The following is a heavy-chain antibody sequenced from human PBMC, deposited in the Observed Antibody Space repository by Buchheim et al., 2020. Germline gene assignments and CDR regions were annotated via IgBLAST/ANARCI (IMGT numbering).Heavy chain of an antibody. CDR1: GGSFSGYY. Sequence: QVQLQQWGAGLLKPSETLSLTCAVYGGSFSGYYWSWIRQPPGKGLEWIGEINHSGSTNYNPSLKSRVTISVDTSKNQFSLMLSSVTAADTAVYYCARGRLSTYYYDSSGYYSPGAYGYWGQGTL. V-gene: IGHV4-34*01. D-gene: IGHD3-22*01. J-gene: IGHJ4*02. CDR3: ARGRLSTYYYDSSGYYSPGAYGY. CDR2: INHSGST.